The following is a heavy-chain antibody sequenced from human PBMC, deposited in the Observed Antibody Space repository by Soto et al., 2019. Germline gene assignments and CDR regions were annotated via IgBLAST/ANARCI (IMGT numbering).Heavy chain of an antibody. CDR2: IYSGGST. V-gene: IGHV3-53*01. CDR3: ARVPETRGYGMDV. J-gene: IGHJ6*02. D-gene: IGHD3-16*01. Sequence: LRLSCAASGFTVSSNYMSWVRQAPGKGLEWVSVIYSGGSTYYADSVKGRFTISRDNSKNTLYLQMNSLRAEDTAVYYCARVPETRGYGMDVWGQGTTVTVSS. CDR1: GFTVSSNY.